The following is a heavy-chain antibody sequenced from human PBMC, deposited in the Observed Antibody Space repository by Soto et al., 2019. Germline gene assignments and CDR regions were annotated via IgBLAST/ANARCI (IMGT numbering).Heavy chain of an antibody. V-gene: IGHV5-51*01. Sequence: PGESLKISCKGSGYSFTSYWIGWVRQMPGKGLEWMGIIYPGDSDTRYSPSFQGQVTISADKSISTAYLQWSSLKASDTAMYYCAILPLFGEFLNLFDPLGQGSLVPVSS. D-gene: IGHD3-10*02. CDR1: GYSFTSYW. J-gene: IGHJ5*02. CDR2: IYPGDSDT. CDR3: AILPLFGEFLNLFDP.